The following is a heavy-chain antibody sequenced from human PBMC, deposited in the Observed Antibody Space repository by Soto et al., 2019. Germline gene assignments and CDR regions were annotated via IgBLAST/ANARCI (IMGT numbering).Heavy chain of an antibody. J-gene: IGHJ4*02. CDR2: ISWDGGST. Sequence: GGSLRLSCAASGFTFDDYAMHWVRQGPGKGLEWVSLISWDGGSTYYADSVKGRFTISRDNSKSSLYLQMNSLRADDTALYYCAKGPKRLMITFFDYWGEGTLVTVSS. CDR3: AKGPKRLMITFFDY. CDR1: GFTFDDYA. V-gene: IGHV3-43D*04. D-gene: IGHD3-16*01.